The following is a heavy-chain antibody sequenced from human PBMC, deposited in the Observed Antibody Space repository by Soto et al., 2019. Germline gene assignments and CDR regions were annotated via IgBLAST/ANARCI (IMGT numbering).Heavy chain of an antibody. V-gene: IGHV1-69*01. D-gene: IGHD3-10*01. J-gene: IGHJ4*02. Sequence: QVQLVQSGPEVKEPGSSVKLTCKVSGGIFNTYAISWLRQAPGQGLEWMGGIIPIFGTPNYAPRFQGRVTSTADESTRTAYRELSRLIADDTAVYSCARDRDYYGSGNYYNRIDFWGPGTLVSVSS. CDR2: IIPIFGTP. CDR1: GGIFNTYA. CDR3: ARDRDYYGSGNYYNRIDF.